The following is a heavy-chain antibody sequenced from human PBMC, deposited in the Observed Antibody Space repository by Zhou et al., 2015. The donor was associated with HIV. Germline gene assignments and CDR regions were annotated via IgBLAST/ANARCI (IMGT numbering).Heavy chain of an antibody. CDR2: ISAYNGKT. CDR1: GYTFTSYG. D-gene: IGHD3-3*01. J-gene: IGHJ4*02. Sequence: QVQLVQSGGEVKKPGASVKVSCKASGYTFTSYGISWVRQAPGQGLEWMGWISAYNGKTNYAQKLQGRVTMTTDKSTTTAYMELRSLRSDDTAVYYCARQDQYHDFWSGYYGRSGPVYDYWGQGALVTVSS. V-gene: IGHV1-18*01. CDR3: ARQDQYHDFWSGYYGRSGPVYDY.